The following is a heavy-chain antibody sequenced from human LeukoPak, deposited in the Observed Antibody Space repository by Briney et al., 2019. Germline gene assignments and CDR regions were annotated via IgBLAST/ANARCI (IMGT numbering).Heavy chain of an antibody. V-gene: IGHV3-48*01. D-gene: IGHD5-24*01. Sequence: GGSLRLSGAASGFSFGDYSMNWVRQAPGKGLEWISYIGISSGNTYYADSVKGRFTISGDKARDSLYLQMNSLRVEDTAVYYCARDYKYAFDNWGQGTLVTVSS. CDR2: IGISSGNT. CDR3: ARDYKYAFDN. J-gene: IGHJ4*02. CDR1: GFSFGDYS.